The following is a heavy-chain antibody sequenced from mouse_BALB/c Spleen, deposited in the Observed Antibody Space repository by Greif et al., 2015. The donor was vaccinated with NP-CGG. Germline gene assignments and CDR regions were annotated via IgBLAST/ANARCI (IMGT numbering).Heavy chain of an antibody. D-gene: IGHD1-1*01. V-gene: IGHV1S132*01. CDR1: GYTFTSYW. J-gene: IGHJ4*01. CDR2: IFPGTGTT. Sequence: VQGEESGAELVKPGASVKLSCKTSGYTFTSYWIQWVKQRPGQGLGWIGEIFPGTGTTYYNEKFKGKATLTIDTSSSTAYMRRRCLTCDDSAVDFCARDGLLLRFSDYAMDYWCQETSVPVSS. CDR3: ARDGLLLRFSDYAMDY.